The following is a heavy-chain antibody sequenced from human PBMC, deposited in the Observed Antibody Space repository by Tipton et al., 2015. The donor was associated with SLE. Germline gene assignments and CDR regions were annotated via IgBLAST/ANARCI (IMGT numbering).Heavy chain of an antibody. D-gene: IGHD6-19*01. CDR1: GFTFSSFE. J-gene: IGHJ3*02. CDR3: ARVRQWPPTI. CDR2: IYYSGST. V-gene: IGHV4-34*01. Sequence: LRLSCAASGFTFSSFEMNWVRQPPGKGLEWIGSIYYSGSTNYNPSLKSRVTISVDTSKNQFSLKLSSVTAADTAVYYCARVRQWPPTIWGQGTMVTVSS.